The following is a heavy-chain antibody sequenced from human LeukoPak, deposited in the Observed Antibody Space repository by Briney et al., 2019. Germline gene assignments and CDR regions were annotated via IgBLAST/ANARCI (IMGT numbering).Heavy chain of an antibody. CDR2: IWYDGRDK. CDR1: GFTFSGCG. D-gene: IGHD5-18*01. J-gene: IGHJ4*02. Sequence: GGSLRLSCAASGFTFSGCGMHWVRQAPGKGLEWVAFIWYDGRDKYYTDSVKGRFTISRDNSKNTLYLQMNSLRAEDTAMYYCAKDPYSYGSYFDYWGQGTLLTVSS. V-gene: IGHV3-30*02. CDR3: AKDPYSYGSYFDY.